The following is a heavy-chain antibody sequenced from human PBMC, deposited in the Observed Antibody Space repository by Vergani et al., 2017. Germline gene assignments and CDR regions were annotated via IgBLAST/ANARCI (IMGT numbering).Heavy chain of an antibody. J-gene: IGHJ5*02. CDR2: TWYDGNNK. Sequence: QVQLVESGGGVVQPGRFLRLSCAASGFTFNQYGMHWVRQAPGTGLEWVAVTWYDGNNKQYADSVKGRFTISRDNSKSTMYLQMNSLRDEDTGVYYCARDLRLLYNRFDPWGQGTLVTVSS. D-gene: IGHD1-14*01. V-gene: IGHV3-33*01. CDR1: GFTFNQYG. CDR3: ARDLRLLYNRFDP.